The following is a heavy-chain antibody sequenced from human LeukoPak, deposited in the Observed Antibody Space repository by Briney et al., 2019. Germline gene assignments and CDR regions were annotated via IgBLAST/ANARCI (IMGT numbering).Heavy chain of an antibody. CDR3: ARGHFGDNDAFDI. V-gene: IGHV4-34*01. CDR2: INHSGST. D-gene: IGHD4-17*01. CDR1: GGSFSGYY. J-gene: IGHJ3*02. Sequence: SETLSLTCAVYGGSFSGYYWSWIRQPPGKGLEWIGEINHSGSTNYNPSLKSRVTISVDTSKNQFSLKLSSVTAADTAVYYCARGHFGDNDAFDIWGQGTMVTVSS.